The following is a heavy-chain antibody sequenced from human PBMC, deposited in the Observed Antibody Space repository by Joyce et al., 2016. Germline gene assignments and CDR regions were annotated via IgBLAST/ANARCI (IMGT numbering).Heavy chain of an antibody. CDR2: LSSSSSYI. D-gene: IGHD2-8*01. CDR1: GFTFSSYS. CDR3: ARSSYTNGIFDY. V-gene: IGHV3-21*01. J-gene: IGHJ4*02. Sequence: EVQLVESGGGLVKPGGSLRLSCAASGFTFSSYSMSWVRQDPGKGLEWVSSLSSSSSYIKYTDSVKGRCTISRDNAKNSLYLQMNSLRVEDTAVYYCARSSYTNGIFDYWGQGTLVTVSS.